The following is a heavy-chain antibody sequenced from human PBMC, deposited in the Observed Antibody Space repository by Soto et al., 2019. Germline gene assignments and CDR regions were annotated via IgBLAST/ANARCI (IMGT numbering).Heavy chain of an antibody. V-gene: IGHV4-59*01. CDR1: GGSISSYY. Sequence: PSETLSLTCTVSGGSISSYYWSWIRQPPGKGLEWIGYIYYSGSTNYNPSLKSRVTISVDTSKNQFSLKLSSVTAADTAVYYCARNKGHDFWSGYPTGHQKYYFDYWGQGTLVTVSS. J-gene: IGHJ4*02. CDR2: IYYSGST. CDR3: ARNKGHDFWSGYPTGHQKYYFDY. D-gene: IGHD3-3*01.